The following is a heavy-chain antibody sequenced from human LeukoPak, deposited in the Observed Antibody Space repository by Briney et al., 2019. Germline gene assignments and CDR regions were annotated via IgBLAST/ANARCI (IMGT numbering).Heavy chain of an antibody. CDR2: IYYSGST. CDR3: ARQSNWFDP. Sequence: SETLSLTCTVSGGSISSYYWSWIRQPPGKGLEWIGYIYYSGSTNYNPSLKSRDTISVDTPKNQFSLKLSSVTAADTAVYYCARQSNWFDPWGQGTLVTVSS. CDR1: GGSISSYY. J-gene: IGHJ5*02. V-gene: IGHV4-59*01.